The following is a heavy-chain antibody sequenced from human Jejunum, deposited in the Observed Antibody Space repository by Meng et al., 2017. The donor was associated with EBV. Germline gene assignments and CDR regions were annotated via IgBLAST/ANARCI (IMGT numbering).Heavy chain of an antibody. CDR2: ITAYNGDT. Sequence: QVQLVQSGAEVMKPGASPKVSCKASGYTFSSFGISWVRQAPGQGLEWMGWITAYNGDTHFPQKFQDRVIMTIDTSTRTAYMELKSLRPDDTAVYYCARYKSPGSFDTWGQGTLVTVDS. J-gene: IGHJ5*02. V-gene: IGHV1-18*01. D-gene: IGHD1-1*01. CDR3: ARYKSPGSFDT. CDR1: GYTFSSFG.